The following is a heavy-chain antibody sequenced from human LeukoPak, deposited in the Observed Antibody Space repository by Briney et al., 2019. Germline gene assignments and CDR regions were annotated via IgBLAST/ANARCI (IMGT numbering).Heavy chain of an antibody. CDR3: ARDGRYNLNYADY. CDR1: DYTFTSYG. D-gene: IGHD1-20*01. CDR2: NSAYNGNT. Sequence: ASVNVSCKASDYTFTSYGISWVRQAPGQGLEWMGWNSAYNGNTNYEEKLQGRVIMTTGTSTSTAYMELRSLISDDTAVYYCARDGRYNLNYADYWGQGTLVTVSS. J-gene: IGHJ4*02. V-gene: IGHV1-18*01.